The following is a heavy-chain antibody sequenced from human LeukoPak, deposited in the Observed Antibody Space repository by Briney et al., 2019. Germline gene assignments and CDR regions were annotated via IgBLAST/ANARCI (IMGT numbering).Heavy chain of an antibody. CDR3: ARMTTVTIFDY. CDR1: GGSISSGDYY. D-gene: IGHD4-17*01. CDR2: IYYSGST. J-gene: IGHJ4*02. V-gene: IGHV4-30-4*08. Sequence: SQTLSLTCTVSGGSISSGDYYWSWIRQPPGKGLEWIGYIYYSGSTYYNPSLKSRVTISVDTSKNQFSLKLSSVTAADTAVYYRARMTTVTIFDYWGQGTLVTVSS.